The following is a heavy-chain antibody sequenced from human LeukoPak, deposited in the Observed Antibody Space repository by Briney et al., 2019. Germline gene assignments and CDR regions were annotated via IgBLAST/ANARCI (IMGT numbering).Heavy chain of an antibody. J-gene: IGHJ4*02. V-gene: IGHV1-69*13. CDR1: GYTLTELS. CDR3: AREFTDHYFDY. Sequence: SVEVSCKVSGYTLTELSMHWVRQAPGKGLEWMGGIIPIFGTANYAQKFQGRVTIAADESTSTAYMELSSLRSEDTAVYYCAREFTDHYFDYWGQGTLVTVSS. CDR2: IIPIFGTA.